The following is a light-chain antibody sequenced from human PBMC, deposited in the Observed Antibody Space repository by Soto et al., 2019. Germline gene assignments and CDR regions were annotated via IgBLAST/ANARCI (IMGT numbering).Light chain of an antibody. V-gene: IGKV3-20*01. CDR3: QQYGLSPYT. J-gene: IGKJ2*01. CDR1: QSVSASY. Sequence: EIVLTQSPGTLSLSPGERATLSCRASQSVSASYFAWYQHKPGHAPRLLIYGASSRATGIPDRFSGSGSGTDFTLTISRLEPEDFAVYYCQQYGLSPYTFGQGTKLEI. CDR2: GAS.